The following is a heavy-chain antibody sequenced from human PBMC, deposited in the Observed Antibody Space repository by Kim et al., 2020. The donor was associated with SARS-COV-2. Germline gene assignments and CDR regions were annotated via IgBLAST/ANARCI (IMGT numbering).Heavy chain of an antibody. V-gene: IGHV4-59*08. CDR1: GGSISNYY. CDR2: IYYSGST. CDR3: AGGAAAYYYYMDV. Sequence: SETLSLTCTVSGGSISNYYWSWIRQPPGKGLEWIGYIYYSGSTNYNPSLKSRVTISVDTSKNQFSLKLSSVTAADTAVYYCAGGAAAYYYYMDVWGKGTTVTVSS. J-gene: IGHJ6*03. D-gene: IGHD2-15*01.